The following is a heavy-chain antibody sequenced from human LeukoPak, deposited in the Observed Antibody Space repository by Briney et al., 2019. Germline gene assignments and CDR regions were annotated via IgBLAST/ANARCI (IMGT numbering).Heavy chain of an antibody. V-gene: IGHV1-18*01. D-gene: IGHD3-22*01. Sequence: ASVKVSCKASGYTFTSYGISWVRQAPRQGLEWMGWISGYNGDTNYAQKLQGRVTMTTDTSTSTAYMELRSLRSDDTAVYYCARYSDSSGFWYYYYYGMDVWGQGTTVTVSS. J-gene: IGHJ6*02. CDR3: ARYSDSSGFWYYYYYGMDV. CDR1: GYTFTSYG. CDR2: ISGYNGDT.